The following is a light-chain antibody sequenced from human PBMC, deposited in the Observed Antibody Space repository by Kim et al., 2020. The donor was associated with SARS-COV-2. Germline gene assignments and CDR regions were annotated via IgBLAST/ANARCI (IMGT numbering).Light chain of an antibody. CDR1: SSNIGSNT. J-gene: IGLJ1*01. Sequence: LTQPPSASGTPGQRVTISCSGSSSNIGSNTVNWYQQLPGTAPRLLIYSNNRRPSGVPDRFSGSKSGTSASLAISGPQSEDEADYYCASWDDSLSGLYVFGTGTKVTVL. V-gene: IGLV1-44*01. CDR3: ASWDDSLSGLYV. CDR2: SNN.